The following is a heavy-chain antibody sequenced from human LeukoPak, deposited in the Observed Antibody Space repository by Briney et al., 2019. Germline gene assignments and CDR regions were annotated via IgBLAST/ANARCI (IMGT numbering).Heavy chain of an antibody. V-gene: IGHV4-59*01. CDR3: ARVAYGDYYYYMDV. J-gene: IGHJ6*03. Sequence: SETLSLTCTVSGGSISSYYWSWIRQPPGKGLEWIGYIYYSGSTNYDPSLKSRVTISVDTSKNQFSLKLSSVTAADTAVYYCARVAYGDYYYYMDVWGKGTTVTISS. CDR1: GGSISSYY. D-gene: IGHD4-17*01. CDR2: IYYSGST.